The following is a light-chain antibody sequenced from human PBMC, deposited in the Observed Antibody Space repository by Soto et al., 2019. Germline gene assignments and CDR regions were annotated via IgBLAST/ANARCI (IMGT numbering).Light chain of an antibody. CDR2: EVT. CDR1: SSDIGSHDY. J-gene: IGLJ1*01. Sequence: LTXPASVSGSPGQSITISCTGTSSDIGSHDYVSWYQHHPGKAPKLIIYEVTNRPSGVSDRFSGSKSGNTASLTISRLQAEDEADYHCTSYTINTALVFGTGTKVTVL. CDR3: TSYTINTALV. V-gene: IGLV2-14*01.